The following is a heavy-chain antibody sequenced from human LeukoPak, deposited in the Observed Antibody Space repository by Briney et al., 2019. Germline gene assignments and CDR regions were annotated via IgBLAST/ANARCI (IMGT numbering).Heavy chain of an antibody. V-gene: IGHV3-48*03. Sequence: PGGSLRLSCAASGFTFSSYEMNWVRQAPGKGLEWVSYISNSGTPIYYADSVRGRFTVSRDNAKNSLYLQMNSLRAEDTAVYYCARDYYGSGMVDYWGQGALVTVSS. D-gene: IGHD3-10*01. CDR3: ARDYYGSGMVDY. CDR2: ISNSGTPI. CDR1: GFTFSSYE. J-gene: IGHJ4*02.